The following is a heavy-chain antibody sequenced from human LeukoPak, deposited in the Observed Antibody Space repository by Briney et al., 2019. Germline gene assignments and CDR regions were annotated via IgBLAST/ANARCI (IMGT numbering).Heavy chain of an antibody. CDR2: INPNSGGT. CDR3: ARVRTAAAGTFDY. V-gene: IGHV1-2*02. D-gene: IGHD6-13*01. CDR1: GYTFTGYY. J-gene: IGHJ4*02. Sequence: ASVKVSCKASGYTFTGYYMHWVRQAPGQGLEWMGWINPNSGGTNYAQKFQGRVTMTRDTSISTAYMELSRLRSDDTAVYYCARVRTAAAGTFDYWGQGTLVTVSS.